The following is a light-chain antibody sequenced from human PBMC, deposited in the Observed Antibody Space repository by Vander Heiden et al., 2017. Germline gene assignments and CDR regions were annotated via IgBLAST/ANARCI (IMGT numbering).Light chain of an antibody. V-gene: IGLV1-40*01. Sequence: QSVLTQPPSVSGAPGQSVTTSCTGTRPNTGAGYDVHWYQQLPGTAPRLRLSGSNSRPSGVPDRFSGSKSGASASLAITGLQAEDEADYCCQSFDSSLSAWVFGGGTKLTVL. CDR2: GSN. CDR3: QSFDSSLSAWV. J-gene: IGLJ3*02. CDR1: RPNTGAGYD.